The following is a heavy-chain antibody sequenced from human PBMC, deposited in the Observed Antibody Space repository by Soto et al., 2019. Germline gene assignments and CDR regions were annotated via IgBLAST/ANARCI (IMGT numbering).Heavy chain of an antibody. V-gene: IGHV3-23*01. CDR3: AKDRDSSGYYYVPSFDP. D-gene: IGHD3-22*01. J-gene: IGHJ5*02. CDR1: GFTFSSYA. Sequence: GESLKISCAASGFTFSSYAMSWVRQAPGKGLEWVSAISGSGGSTYYADSVKGRFTISRDNSKNTLYLQMNSLRAEDTAVYYCAKDRDSSGYYYVPSFDPWGQGTLVTV. CDR2: ISGSGGST.